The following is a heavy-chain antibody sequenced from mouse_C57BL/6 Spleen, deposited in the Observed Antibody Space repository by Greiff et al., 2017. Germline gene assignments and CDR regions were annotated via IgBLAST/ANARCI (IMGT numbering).Heavy chain of an antibody. CDR1: GYTFTDYE. J-gene: IGHJ1*03. Sequence: VQLQQSGAELVRPGASVTLSCKASGYTFTDYEMHWVKQTPVHGLEWIGAIDPETGGTAYNQKFKGKAILTADKSSSTAYMELRSLTSEDSAVYYCTRSITTVVAPPNCDVWGTGTTVTVSS. V-gene: IGHV1-15*01. CDR3: TRSITTVVAPPNCDV. CDR2: IDPETGGT. D-gene: IGHD1-1*01.